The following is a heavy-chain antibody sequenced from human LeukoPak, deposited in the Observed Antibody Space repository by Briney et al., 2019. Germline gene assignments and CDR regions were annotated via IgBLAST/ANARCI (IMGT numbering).Heavy chain of an antibody. Sequence: GGSLRRSCAASGFTFSSYGMSWVRQAPGKGLEWVSAIGGRDGSTYYADSVKGRFTISRDNSKNTLYVQMNSLRAEDTAVYYCAEGHYYGSGSLDYWGQGTLVTVSS. J-gene: IGHJ4*02. CDR3: AEGHYYGSGSLDY. V-gene: IGHV3-23*01. D-gene: IGHD3-10*01. CDR1: GFTFSSYG. CDR2: IGGRDGST.